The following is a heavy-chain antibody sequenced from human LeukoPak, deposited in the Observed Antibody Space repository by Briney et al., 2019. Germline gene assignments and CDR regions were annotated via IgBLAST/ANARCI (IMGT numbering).Heavy chain of an antibody. CDR3: ARLYGYDNSGYVGKAFDI. V-gene: IGHV5-51*01. CDR1: GYSFSTYW. CDR2: IYPGDSDT. J-gene: IGHJ3*02. D-gene: IGHD3-22*01. Sequence: GESLKISCKGYGYSFSTYWIAWVRQVPGKGLEWMGIIYPGDSDTRYSPSFQGQVTMSADKSINTVYLQWTSLKASDTAMYYCARLYGYDNSGYVGKAFDIWGQGTMVTISS.